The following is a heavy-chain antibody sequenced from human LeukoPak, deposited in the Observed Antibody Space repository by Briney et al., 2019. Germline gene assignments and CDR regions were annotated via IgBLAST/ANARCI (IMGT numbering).Heavy chain of an antibody. CDR1: GFTFSTYS. V-gene: IGHV3-48*01. CDR3: ARDPAGAGIYYDY. CDR2: ISSGGGTI. D-gene: IGHD6-19*01. Sequence: GGSLRLSCTASGFTFSTYSMNWVRQAPRKGLEWVSYISSGGGTIYDADSVKGRFTISRDNAKNSLYLQMDSLRAEDTAVYYCARDPAGAGIYYDYWGQGTLVTVSS. J-gene: IGHJ4*02.